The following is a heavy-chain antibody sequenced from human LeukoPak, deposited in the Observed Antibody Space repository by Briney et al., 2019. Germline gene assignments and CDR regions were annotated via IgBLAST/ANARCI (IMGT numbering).Heavy chain of an antibody. D-gene: IGHD6-19*01. J-gene: IGHJ4*02. CDR1: GFTFNRNA. Sequence: QPGGSLRLSCAASGFTFNRNAISWVRQAPGKGLEWVSTIGGSGDKTFYADSVKGRFTISRDNSKNMVHLQMNSLIGEDTALYYCVRRGDASSGWGDHDFWGQGALVTVSS. CDR3: VRRGDASSGWGDHDF. V-gene: IGHV3-23*01. CDR2: IGGSGDKT.